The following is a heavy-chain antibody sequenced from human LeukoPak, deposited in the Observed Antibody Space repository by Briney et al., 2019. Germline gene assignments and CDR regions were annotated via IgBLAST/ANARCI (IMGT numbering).Heavy chain of an antibody. CDR2: IKEDGSEK. CDR1: GLTFSSSW. V-gene: IGHV3-7*05. CDR3: VRSYDY. J-gene: IGHJ4*02. Sequence: PGGSLRLSCAASGLTFSSSWMTWVRQAPGKGLEWVANIKEDGSEKYYVDSVKGRFTISRDNAANSLYLQMGSLRGEDTAVYYCVRSYDYWGQGTLVTVSS.